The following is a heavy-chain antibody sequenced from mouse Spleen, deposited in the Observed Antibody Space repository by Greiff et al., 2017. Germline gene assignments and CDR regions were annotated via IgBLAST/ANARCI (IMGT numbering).Heavy chain of an antibody. CDR1: GYTFTSYW. CDR3: ARWLLLYAMDY. Sequence: VKLQQPGAELVKPGASVKLSCKASGYTFTSYWMQWVKQRPGQGLEWIGEIDPSDSYTNYNQKFKGKATLTVDTSSSTAYMQLSSLTSEDSAVYYCARWLLLYAMDYWGQGTSVTVSS. V-gene: IGHV1-50*01. D-gene: IGHD2-3*01. J-gene: IGHJ4*01. CDR2: IDPSDSYT.